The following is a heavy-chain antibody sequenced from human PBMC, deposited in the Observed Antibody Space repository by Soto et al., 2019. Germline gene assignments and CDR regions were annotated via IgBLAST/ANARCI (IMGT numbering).Heavy chain of an antibody. D-gene: IGHD6-25*01. CDR2: ISDNGANT. CDR1: GFTFSNYA. V-gene: IGHV3-23*01. J-gene: IGHJ4*02. CDR3: ARAIGADFFDY. Sequence: EVQMLESGGGVVRPGGSLRLSCIASGFTFSNYAMSWVRQAPGKGLEWVSTISDNGANTFIGDSMKDHFDISRDNSKNTVCLHLSTVRAEDTAIYYGARAIGADFFDYWGQGTPVTVSS.